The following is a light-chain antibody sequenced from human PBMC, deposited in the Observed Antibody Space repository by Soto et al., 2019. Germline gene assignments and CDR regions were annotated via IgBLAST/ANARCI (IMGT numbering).Light chain of an antibody. CDR2: GAS. V-gene: IGKV3-20*01. Sequence: EIVLTQSPGTLSLSPGERATLSCRASQSVSSSYLAWYQPKPGQAPRLLIYGASTRATGIPDRFSGSGSGTDFTLTISRLEPEDFAVYYCQQYGGSPLTFGPGTKVDIK. CDR3: QQYGGSPLT. J-gene: IGKJ3*01. CDR1: QSVSSSY.